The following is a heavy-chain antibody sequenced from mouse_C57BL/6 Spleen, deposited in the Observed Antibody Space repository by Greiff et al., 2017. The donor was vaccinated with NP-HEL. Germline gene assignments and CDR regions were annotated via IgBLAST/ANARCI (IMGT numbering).Heavy chain of an antibody. Sequence: EVMLVESGGDLVKPGGSLKLSCAASGFTFSSYGMSWVRQTPDKRLEWVATISSGGSYTYYPDSVKGRFTISRDNAKNTLYLQMSSLKSEDTAMYYCARLITTVVATGNWYFDVWGTGTTVTVSS. CDR2: ISSGGSYT. D-gene: IGHD1-1*01. CDR1: GFTFSSYG. J-gene: IGHJ1*03. CDR3: ARLITTVVATGNWYFDV. V-gene: IGHV5-6*01.